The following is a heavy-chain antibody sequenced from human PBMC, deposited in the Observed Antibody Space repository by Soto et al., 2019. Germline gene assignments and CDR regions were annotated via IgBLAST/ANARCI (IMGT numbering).Heavy chain of an antibody. J-gene: IGHJ5*02. V-gene: IGHV4-31*03. CDR2: ISSTGST. CDR3: ARSVFP. Sequence: QVQLQESGPGLVKPSQTLSLTCTVSGGSISSGGYYWRWIRQHPGKGLEWIGYISSTGSTYYDPSLQSGVTISVDTSKNLFSLKLSSVTAADTAVYYCARSVFPWGQGTLVTVSS. CDR1: GGSISSGGYY.